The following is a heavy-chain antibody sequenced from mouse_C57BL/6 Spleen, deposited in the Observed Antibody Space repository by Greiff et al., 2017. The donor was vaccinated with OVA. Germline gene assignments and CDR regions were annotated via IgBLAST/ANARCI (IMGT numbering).Heavy chain of an antibody. D-gene: IGHD3-2*02. V-gene: IGHV1-53*01. CDR2: INPSNGGT. Sequence: QVQLQQPGTELVKPGASVKLSCKASGYTFTSYWMHWVKQRPGQGLEWIGNINPSNGGTNYNEKFKSKATLTVDKSSSTAYMQLSSLTSEDSAVYDCARFGRRLGANDYWGQGTSVTVSS. CDR1: GYTFTSYW. J-gene: IGHJ4*01. CDR3: ARFGRRLGANDY.